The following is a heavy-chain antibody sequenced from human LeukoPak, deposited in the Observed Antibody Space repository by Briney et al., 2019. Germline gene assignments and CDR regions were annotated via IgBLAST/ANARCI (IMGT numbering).Heavy chain of an antibody. D-gene: IGHD3-3*01. CDR1: VFTFSSYW. CDR2: IKLEGSEK. V-gene: IGHV3-7*04. J-gene: IGHJ3*02. CDR3: ARVSSSYYDLWSGYSLVAFDI. Sequence: GGSLRLSRAASVFTFSSYWMSCVCQAPRKGLEWVANIKLEGSEKYYVDSVKGRFTISRNNAKNSLYLQMNGLRAEDTDVYFCARVSSSYYDLWSGYSLVAFDIWGQGTMVTVSS.